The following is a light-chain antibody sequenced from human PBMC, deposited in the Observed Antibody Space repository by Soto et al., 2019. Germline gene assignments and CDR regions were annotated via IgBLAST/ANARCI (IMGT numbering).Light chain of an antibody. V-gene: IGLV2-14*01. CDR1: SSDVGGYNY. CDR2: EVS. J-gene: IGLJ2*01. CDR3: NSYTSSSTRV. Sequence: QSVLTQPASVSASPGQSITISCTGTSSDVGGYNYVSWYQQHPGRAPKLIIYEVSNRPSGVSNRFSGSKSGNTASLTISGLQAEDEADYYCNSYTSSSTRVFGGGTKLNVL.